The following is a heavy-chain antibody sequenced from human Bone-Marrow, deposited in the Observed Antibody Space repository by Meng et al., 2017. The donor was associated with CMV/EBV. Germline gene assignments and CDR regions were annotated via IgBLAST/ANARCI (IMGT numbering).Heavy chain of an antibody. CDR2: ISYDGSNK. J-gene: IGHJ6*02. Sequence: GGSLRLSCAASGFTFSSYAMHWVRQVPGKGLEWVAVISYDGSNKYYADSVKGRFTISRDNSKNTLYLQMNSLRAEDTAVYYCASQGSDYYYGMDVWGQGTTVTVSS. D-gene: IGHD3-10*01. V-gene: IGHV3-30*04. CDR1: GFTFSSYA. CDR3: ASQGSDYYYGMDV.